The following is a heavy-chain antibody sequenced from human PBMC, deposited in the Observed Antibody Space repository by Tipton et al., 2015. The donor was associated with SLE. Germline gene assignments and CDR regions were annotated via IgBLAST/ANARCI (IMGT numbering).Heavy chain of an antibody. J-gene: IGHJ4*02. CDR1: GFTFSSYP. D-gene: IGHD6-19*01. Sequence: SLRLSCVVSGFTFSSYPMHWVRQAPGKGLEWVAVISYDGRNKYYADSVKGRFTVSRDNSKNTLYLQMNSLREDDTAVYYCARVQYTSGSYFFDYWGQGTLVTVSS. V-gene: IGHV3-30*04. CDR2: ISYDGRNK. CDR3: ARVQYTSGSYFFDY.